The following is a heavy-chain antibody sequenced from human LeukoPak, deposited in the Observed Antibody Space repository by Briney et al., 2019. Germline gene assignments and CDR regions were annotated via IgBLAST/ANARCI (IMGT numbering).Heavy chain of an antibody. Sequence: SQTLSLTCAVSGGSISSGGYSWSWIRQPPGKGLEWIGYIYPSGSTYYNPSLKSRVTISVDRSKNQFSLKLSSVTAADTAVYYCARTSTVVTPTHYYYYGMDVWGQGTTVTVSS. CDR2: IYPSGST. J-gene: IGHJ6*02. CDR1: GGSISSGGYS. V-gene: IGHV4-30-2*01. D-gene: IGHD4-23*01. CDR3: ARTSTVVTPTHYYYYGMDV.